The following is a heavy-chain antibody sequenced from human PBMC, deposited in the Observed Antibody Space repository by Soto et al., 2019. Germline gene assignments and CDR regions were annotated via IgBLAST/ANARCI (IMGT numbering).Heavy chain of an antibody. V-gene: IGHV3-23*01. D-gene: IGHD3-10*01. CDR2: ISGSGGST. CDR1: GFTFSSYA. CDR3: AKDLTWFGELPWGFFDY. J-gene: IGHJ4*02. Sequence: EVQLLESGGGLVQPGGSLRLSCAASGFTFSSYAMSWVRQAPGKGLEWVAAISGSGGSTYYADSVKGRFTISRDKSKNTLYLQMNSLRAEDTAVYYCAKDLTWFGELPWGFFDYWGQGTLVTVSS.